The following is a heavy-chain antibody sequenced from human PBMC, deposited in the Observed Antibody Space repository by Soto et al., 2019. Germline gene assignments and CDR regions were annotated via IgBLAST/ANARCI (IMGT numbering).Heavy chain of an antibody. CDR1: GGTFSSYA. CDR2: IIPISGTA. J-gene: IGHJ6*02. Sequence: QVQLVQSGAEVKKPGSSVKVSCKASGGTFSSYAISWVRQSPGQGLEWMGGIIPISGTANYAQKFQGRVTITADESTSTAYMELSSLRSEATAVYYCARSQGSSTSLEIYYYYYYGMDVWGPGNTVTVSS. CDR3: ARSQGSSTSLEIYYYYYYGMDV. V-gene: IGHV1-69*01. D-gene: IGHD2-2*01.